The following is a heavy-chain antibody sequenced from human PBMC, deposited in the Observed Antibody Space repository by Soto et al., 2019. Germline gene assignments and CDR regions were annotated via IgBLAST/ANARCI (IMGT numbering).Heavy chain of an antibody. Sequence: GGSLSLSCAASGFPFSSYAMSWVRQAPGKGLEWVSAISGSGGSTYYADSVKGRFTISRDNSKNTPYLQMNSLRAEDTAVYYCAKDHDYAGTNWFDPWGQGTLVTVSS. CDR1: GFPFSSYA. D-gene: IGHD2-2*01. CDR3: AKDHDYAGTNWFDP. J-gene: IGHJ5*02. V-gene: IGHV3-23*01. CDR2: ISGSGGST.